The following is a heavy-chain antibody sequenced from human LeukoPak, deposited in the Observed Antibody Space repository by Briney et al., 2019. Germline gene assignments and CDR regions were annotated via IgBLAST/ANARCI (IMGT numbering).Heavy chain of an antibody. CDR1: GGSFSGYY. CDR3: ARAWSSGGYHDY. D-gene: IGHD2-15*01. Sequence: SETLSLTCAVYGGSFSGYYWSWFRQPPGKGLEWIGVIKRSGSTNYNPSPKSRFTISVDTSKNQFYLKLNSVTAADSAVYYCARAWSSGGYHDYWGEGPVVTVSS. J-gene: IGHJ4*02. V-gene: IGHV4-34*01. CDR2: IKRSGST.